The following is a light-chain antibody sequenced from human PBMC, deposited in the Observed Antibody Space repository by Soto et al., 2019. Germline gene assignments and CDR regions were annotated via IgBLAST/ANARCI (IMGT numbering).Light chain of an antibody. CDR2: AAS. J-gene: IGKJ1*01. CDR3: QQYYSYPQT. Sequence: IQMTQSPSSLSASTGDRVTITCRASQGISSYLAWYQQKPGKAPKLLIYAASTLQSGVPSRFSGSGSGTDFTLTISCLQSEDFATYYCQQYYSYPQTFGQGTKVDIK. CDR1: QGISSY. V-gene: IGKV1-8*01.